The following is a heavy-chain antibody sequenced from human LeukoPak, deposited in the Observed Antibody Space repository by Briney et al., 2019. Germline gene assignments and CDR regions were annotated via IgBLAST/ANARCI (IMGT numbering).Heavy chain of an antibody. CDR3: ENSRSTWYDNYPFDY. D-gene: IGHD6-13*01. CDR2: ISGSGRNT. J-gene: IGHJ4*02. Sequence: GGSLSLSCAASGFPFSSHAMNWVRQAPGKGLEWVSVISGSGRNTYYADSVKGGFTISSDNSKNTLYLEMNSLRAEDTDVYYCENSRSTWYDNYPFDYWGQGTLVTVSS. CDR1: GFPFSSHA. V-gene: IGHV3-23*01.